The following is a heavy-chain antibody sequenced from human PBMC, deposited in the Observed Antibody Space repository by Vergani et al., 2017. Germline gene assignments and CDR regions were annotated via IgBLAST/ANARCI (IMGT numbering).Heavy chain of an antibody. J-gene: IGHJ4*02. CDR1: GFTFSSYG. CDR3: AKDVLFTFDY. CDR2: ISYDGSNK. D-gene: IGHD2-21*01. Sequence: QVQLVESGGGVVQPGRSLRLSCAASGFTFSSYGMHWVRQAPGKGLEWVAVISYDGSNKYYADSVKGRFTISRDNSKNTLYLQMNSLRAEDTAVYYCAKDVLFTFDYWGQGTLVTVSS. V-gene: IGHV3-30*18.